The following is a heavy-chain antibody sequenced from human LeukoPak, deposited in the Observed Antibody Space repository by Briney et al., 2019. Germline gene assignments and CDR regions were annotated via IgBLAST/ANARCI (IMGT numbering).Heavy chain of an antibody. Sequence: PSETLSLTCAVYGGSFSGYYWSWIRQPPGKGLEWIGEINHSGSTNYNPSLKSRVTISVDTSKNQFSLKLSSVTAADTAVYYCARVATVTMVLPYYYYGMDVWGQGTTVTVSS. CDR1: GGSFSGYY. CDR3: ARVATVTMVLPYYYYGMDV. J-gene: IGHJ6*02. D-gene: IGHD4-17*01. V-gene: IGHV4-34*01. CDR2: INHSGST.